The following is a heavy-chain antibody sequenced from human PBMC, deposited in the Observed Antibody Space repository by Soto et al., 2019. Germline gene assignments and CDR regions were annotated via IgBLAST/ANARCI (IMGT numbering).Heavy chain of an antibody. Sequence: PGWSLRLSCAASGFTFSSYGMHWVRQAPGKGLEWVAVISYDGSNKYYADSVKGRFTISRDNSKNTLYLQMNSLRAEDTAVYYCAKLLGYCSGGSCPQFDYWGRGTLVTVSS. J-gene: IGHJ4*02. V-gene: IGHV3-30*18. CDR3: AKLLGYCSGGSCPQFDY. CDR2: ISYDGSNK. D-gene: IGHD2-15*01. CDR1: GFTFSSYG.